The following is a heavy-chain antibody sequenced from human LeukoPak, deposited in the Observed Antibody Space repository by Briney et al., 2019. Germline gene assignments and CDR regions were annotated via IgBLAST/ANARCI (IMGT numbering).Heavy chain of an antibody. CDR1: GFTFNSYD. CDR2: ISFDGSNK. Sequence: GGSLRPSCAASGFTFNSYDMHWVRQAPGKGLEWVAIISFDGSNKFYADSVKGRFTISGDNSKNTLYLQMNSLRAEDSAVYYCAKDESRRIAAAGTGYFQHWGQGTLVTVSS. J-gene: IGHJ1*01. CDR3: AKDESRRIAAAGTGYFQH. D-gene: IGHD6-13*01. V-gene: IGHV3-30*18.